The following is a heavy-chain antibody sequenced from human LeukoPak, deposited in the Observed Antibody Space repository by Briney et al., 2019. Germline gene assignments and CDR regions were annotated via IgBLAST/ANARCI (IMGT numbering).Heavy chain of an antibody. CDR1: GFTFSSYG. Sequence: GGSLRLSCAASGFTFSSYGMHWVRQAPGKGLEWAAVISYDGSNKYYADSVKGRFTISRDNSKNTLYLLMNSLRVEDTAVYYWARDQGYSRFFDIGAKGKMFTFS. J-gene: IGHJ3*02. CDR3: ARDQGYSRFFDI. D-gene: IGHD2-15*01. CDR2: ISYDGSNK. V-gene: IGHV3-30*03.